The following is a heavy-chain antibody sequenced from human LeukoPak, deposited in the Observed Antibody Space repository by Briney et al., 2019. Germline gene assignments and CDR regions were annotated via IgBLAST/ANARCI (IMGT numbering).Heavy chain of an antibody. CDR1: GGSVSSSNYY. V-gene: IGHV4-39*01. CDR3: ARHVVYCGGDCYPYYFDY. CDR2: IYYTGST. J-gene: IGHJ4*02. Sequence: SETLSLTCTVSGGSVSSSNYYWGWIRQPPGKGLEWIGSIYYTGSTYYNPSLKSRVTISVDTSKNQFSLKLSSVTAADTAVYYCARHVVYCGGDCYPYYFDYWGQGTLVTVSS. D-gene: IGHD2-21*02.